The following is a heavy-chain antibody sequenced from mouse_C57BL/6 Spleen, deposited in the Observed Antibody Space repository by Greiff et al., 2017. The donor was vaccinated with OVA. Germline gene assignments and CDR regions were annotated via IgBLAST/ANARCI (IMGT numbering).Heavy chain of an antibody. CDR3: AWGHGSWLAY. V-gene: IGHV1-26*01. CDR1: GYTFTDYY. CDR2: INPNNGGT. Sequence: EVQLQQSGPELVKPGASVKISCKASGYTFTDYYMNWVKQSHGKSLEWIGDINPNNGGTSYNQKFKGKATLTVDKSSSTAYMELRSLTSEDSAVYYCAWGHGSWLAYWGQGTLVTVSA. D-gene: IGHD6-1*01. J-gene: IGHJ3*01.